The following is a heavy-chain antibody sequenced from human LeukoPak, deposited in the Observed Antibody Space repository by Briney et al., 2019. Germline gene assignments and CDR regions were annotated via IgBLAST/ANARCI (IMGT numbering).Heavy chain of an antibody. CDR3: AKDHGDYAYFQH. J-gene: IGHJ1*01. V-gene: IGHV3-7*03. Sequence: GGSLRLSCAASGFTFSSYWMSWVRQAPGKGLEWVANIKQDGSEKYSVDSVKGRFTISRDNAKNTLYLQMNSLRAEDTAVYYCAKDHGDYAYFQHWGQGTLVTVSS. D-gene: IGHD4-17*01. CDR1: GFTFSSYW. CDR2: IKQDGSEK.